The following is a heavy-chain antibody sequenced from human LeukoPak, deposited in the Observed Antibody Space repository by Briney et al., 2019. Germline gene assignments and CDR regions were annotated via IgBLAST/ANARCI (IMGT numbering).Heavy chain of an antibody. CDR1: GYTFTGYY. J-gene: IGHJ4*02. CDR3: AKDHLPGIVVADRDY. CDR2: INPNSGGT. Sequence: GASVKVSCKASGYTFTGYYMHWVRQAPGQGLEWMGWINPNSGGTNYAQKFQGRVTMTRDTSISTACMELSRLRSDDTAVYYCAKDHLPGIVVADRDYWGQGTLVTVSS. V-gene: IGHV1-2*02. D-gene: IGHD6-19*01.